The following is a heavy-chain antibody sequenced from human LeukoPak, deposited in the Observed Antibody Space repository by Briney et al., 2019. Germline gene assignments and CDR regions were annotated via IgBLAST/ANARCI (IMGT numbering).Heavy chain of an antibody. CDR3: ARDSLTHYYDSSGYPEGHNWFDP. CDR2: IIPIFVTP. CDR1: GGTFSSYA. D-gene: IGHD3-22*01. Sequence: ASVKVSCKASGGTFSSYAISWVRQAPGQGLEWMGRIIPIFVTPNYAQKFQGRVTITTDESTSTAYMELSSLRSEDTAVYYCARDSLTHYYDSSGYPEGHNWFDPWGQGTLVTVSP. V-gene: IGHV1-69*05. J-gene: IGHJ5*02.